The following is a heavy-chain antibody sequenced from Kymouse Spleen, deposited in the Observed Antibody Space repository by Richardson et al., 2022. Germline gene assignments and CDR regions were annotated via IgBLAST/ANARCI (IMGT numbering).Heavy chain of an antibody. CDR3: ARARMITFGGVIVIPSWFDP. CDR1: GGSISSGGYY. D-gene: IGHD3-16*02. Sequence: QVQLQESGPGLVKPSQTLSLTCTVSGGSISSGGYYWSWIRQHPGKGLEWIGYIYYSGSTYYNPSLKSRVTISVDTSKNQFSLKLSSVTAADTAVYYCARARMITFGGVIVIPSWFDPWGQGTLVTVSS. CDR2: IYYSGST. V-gene: IGHV4-31*03. J-gene: IGHJ5*02.